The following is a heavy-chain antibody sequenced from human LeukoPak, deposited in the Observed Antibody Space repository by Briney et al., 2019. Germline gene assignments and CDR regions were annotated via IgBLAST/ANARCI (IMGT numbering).Heavy chain of an antibody. CDR3: ARLRTGGFLDF. CDR1: GGSISSHH. Sequence: PSETLSLTCTVSGGSISSHHWKWIRQPPGKGLEWIGYIYYSGSTYYNPSLKSRVTISVDTSKNQFSLKLSSVNAADTAVYYCARLRTGGFLDFWGQGTLVTVSS. D-gene: IGHD1-14*01. CDR2: IYYSGST. J-gene: IGHJ4*02. V-gene: IGHV4-59*08.